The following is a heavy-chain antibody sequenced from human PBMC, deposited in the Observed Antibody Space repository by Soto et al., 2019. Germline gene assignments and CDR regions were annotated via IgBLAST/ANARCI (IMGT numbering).Heavy chain of an antibody. Sequence: GGSLRLSCAASGFTFSSYAMSWVRQAPGKGLEWVSAISGSGGSTYYADSVKGRFTISRDNSKNTLYLQMNSLRAEDTAVYYCASGPQWLVFSPYYYGMDVWGQGTTVTVSS. CDR1: GFTFSSYA. J-gene: IGHJ6*02. V-gene: IGHV3-23*01. CDR2: ISGSGGST. D-gene: IGHD6-19*01. CDR3: ASGPQWLVFSPYYYGMDV.